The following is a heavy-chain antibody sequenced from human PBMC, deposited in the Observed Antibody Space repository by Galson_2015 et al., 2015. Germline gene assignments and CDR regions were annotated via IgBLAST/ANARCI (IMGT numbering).Heavy chain of an antibody. CDR3: ARYTVARGAFDI. V-gene: IGHV1-69*13. Sequence: SVKVSCKASGGTFSSYAISWVRQAPGQGLEWMGGIIPIFGTANYAQKFQGRVTITADESTSTAYMELSSLRSEDTAVYYCARYTVARGAFDIWGQGTMVTVSS. CDR2: IIPIFGTA. D-gene: IGHD4-23*01. J-gene: IGHJ3*02. CDR1: GGTFSSYA.